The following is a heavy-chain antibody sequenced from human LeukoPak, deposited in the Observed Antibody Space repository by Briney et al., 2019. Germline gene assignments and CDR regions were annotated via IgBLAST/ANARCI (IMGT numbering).Heavy chain of an antibody. Sequence: GGSLRLSCAASGFTVSSNYMSWVRQAQGKGLEWVSVISGSGGSTYYAGSVKGRFTISRDNSKSTLYLQMNSLRAEDTAVYYCAKIGYCSGTNCYDPFDYWGQGALVTVSS. CDR1: GFTVSSNY. CDR3: AKIGYCSGTNCYDPFDY. CDR2: ISGSGGST. D-gene: IGHD2-2*01. V-gene: IGHV3-23*01. J-gene: IGHJ4*02.